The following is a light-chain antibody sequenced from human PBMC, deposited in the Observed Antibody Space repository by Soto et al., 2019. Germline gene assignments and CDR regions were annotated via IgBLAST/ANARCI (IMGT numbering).Light chain of an antibody. Sequence: DIQMTQSPSSLSASVGDRVTITCRASQSISSSLNWYQQKPGKAPKLLIYAASSLQSGVPSRFSGSGSGTDFTLTISSLQPEDFATYYCQQIYSTPYTFGQGTKLEIK. CDR2: AAS. J-gene: IGKJ2*01. CDR1: QSISSS. CDR3: QQIYSTPYT. V-gene: IGKV1-39*01.